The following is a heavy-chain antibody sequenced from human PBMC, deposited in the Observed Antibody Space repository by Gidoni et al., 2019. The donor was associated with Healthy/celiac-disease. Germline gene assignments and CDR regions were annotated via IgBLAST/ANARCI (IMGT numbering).Heavy chain of an antibody. V-gene: IGHV3-15*07. CDR3: TTELVGATIVGYYGMDV. Sequence: EVQLVESGGGLVKPGGSLRLSCAASGFTFSNAWMNWVRQAPGKGLEWVGRIKSKTDGGTTDYAAPVKGRFTISRDDSKNTLYLQMNSLKTEDTAVYYCTTELVGATIVGYYGMDVWGQGTTVTVSS. CDR1: GFTFSNAW. D-gene: IGHD1-26*01. J-gene: IGHJ6*02. CDR2: IKSKTDGGTT.